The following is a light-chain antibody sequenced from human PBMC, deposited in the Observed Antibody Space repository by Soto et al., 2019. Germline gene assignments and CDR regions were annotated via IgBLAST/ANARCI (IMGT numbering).Light chain of an antibody. CDR2: AAS. Sequence: DIQMTQYPSSVSATVGDRVTITCRASQDIDSWLAWYQQKPGKAPKLLIYAASVLESGVPSRFSGSGSGTDFTLTISSVQPEDFATYRCQQANSFPITFAQGTRLEIK. CDR1: QDIDSW. J-gene: IGKJ5*01. V-gene: IGKV1-12*01. CDR3: QQANSFPIT.